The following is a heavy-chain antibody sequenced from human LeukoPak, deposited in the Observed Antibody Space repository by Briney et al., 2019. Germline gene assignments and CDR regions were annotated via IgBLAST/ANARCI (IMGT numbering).Heavy chain of an antibody. J-gene: IGHJ4*02. CDR2: IVSGGAYV. CDR1: GFTFSNYM. CDR3: AKAITGTTHFDY. D-gene: IGHD1-20*01. V-gene: IGHV3-21*04. Sequence: GGSLRLSCAASGFTFSNYMMNWVRQAPGKGLEWVSSIVSGGAYVYYADSMKGRFTVSKDNAKNSLYLQMNSLRAEDTALYYCAKAITGTTHFDYWGQGTLVTVSS.